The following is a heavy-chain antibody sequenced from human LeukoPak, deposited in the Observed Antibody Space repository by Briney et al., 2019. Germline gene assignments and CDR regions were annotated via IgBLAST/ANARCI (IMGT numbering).Heavy chain of an antibody. CDR2: FDPEDGET. V-gene: IGHV1-24*01. CDR3: AKDDRVAAAGTGAFDI. Sequence: ASVKVSCKVSGYTLTELSMHWVRQAPGKGLEWMGGFDPEDGETIYAQKFQGRVTMTEDTSTDTAYMELSSLRSEDTAVYYCAKDDRVAAAGTGAFDIWGQGTMVTVSS. J-gene: IGHJ3*02. CDR1: GYTLTELS. D-gene: IGHD6-13*01.